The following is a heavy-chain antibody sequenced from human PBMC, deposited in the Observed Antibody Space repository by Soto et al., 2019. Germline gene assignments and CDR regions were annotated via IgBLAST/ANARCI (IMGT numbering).Heavy chain of an antibody. Sequence: LRLSCAASGFTFSSYGMHWVRQAPGKGLEWVAVIWYDGTNKYYADSVKGRFTISRDNSKNTLYLQMNSLRAEDTAVYYCARAHYYDSGAYGMDVWGQGTTVTVSS. CDR3: ARAHYYDSGAYGMDV. D-gene: IGHD3-10*01. CDR1: GFTFSSYG. J-gene: IGHJ6*02. CDR2: IWYDGTNK. V-gene: IGHV3-33*01.